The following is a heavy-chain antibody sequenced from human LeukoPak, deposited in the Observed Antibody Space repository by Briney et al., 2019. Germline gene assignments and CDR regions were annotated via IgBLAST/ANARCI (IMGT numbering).Heavy chain of an antibody. Sequence: PGGSLRLSCAASGFTFSSYSMNWVRQAPGKGLEWVSYISSSSSTIYYADSVKGRFTISRDNAKNSLYLQMNSLRDEDTAVYYCARDLITMIVAVLPGDYYYGMDVWGQGTTVTVSS. J-gene: IGHJ6*02. D-gene: IGHD3-22*01. CDR1: GFTFSSYS. V-gene: IGHV3-48*02. CDR2: ISSSSSTI. CDR3: ARDLITMIVAVLPGDYYYGMDV.